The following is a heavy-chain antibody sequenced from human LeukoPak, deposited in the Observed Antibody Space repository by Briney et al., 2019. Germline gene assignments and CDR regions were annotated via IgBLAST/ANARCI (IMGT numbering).Heavy chain of an antibody. CDR1: GFTFSDYS. Sequence: GGSLRLSCAGSGFTFSDYSINWLRQAPGEGLEWVSSISYSYNYIYYADSVKGRSTIYRDNAKNSVYLQMNSLRAEDTAVYYCARSVGYFDWLFDSWGQGTLVTVSS. CDR2: ISYSYNYI. D-gene: IGHD3-9*01. V-gene: IGHV3-21*01. J-gene: IGHJ5*01. CDR3: ARSVGYFDWLFDS.